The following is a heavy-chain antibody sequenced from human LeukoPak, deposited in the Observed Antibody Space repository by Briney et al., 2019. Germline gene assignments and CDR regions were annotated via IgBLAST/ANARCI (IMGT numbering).Heavy chain of an antibody. CDR1: GFTFSSYA. V-gene: IGHV3-23*01. CDR3: AKPSYDRKYYLDY. Sequence: GGSLRLSCAASGFTFSSYAMSWVRQAPGKGLEWVSAISGSGDSTYYADSVKGRFTISRDNSKNTLYLQMNSLRAEDTAVYYCAKPSYDRKYYLDYWGQGTLVTVSS. D-gene: IGHD3-22*01. J-gene: IGHJ4*02. CDR2: ISGSGDST.